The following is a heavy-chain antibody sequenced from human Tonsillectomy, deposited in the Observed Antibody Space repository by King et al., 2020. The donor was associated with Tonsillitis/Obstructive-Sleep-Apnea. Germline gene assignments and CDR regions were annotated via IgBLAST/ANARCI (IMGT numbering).Heavy chain of an antibody. Sequence: VQLVESGGGLVQPGGSLRLSCAASGFSISNYWMYWVRQAPGKGLVWVSRIKSDGSSTTYADSVKGRFTNSRDNAKNTLYLQMISLRAEDTAVYYCARGGPKGSTDYWGQGTLVTVSS. J-gene: IGHJ4*02. CDR1: GFSISNYW. V-gene: IGHV3-74*01. CDR3: ARGGPKGSTDY. CDR2: IKSDGSST. D-gene: IGHD2-15*01.